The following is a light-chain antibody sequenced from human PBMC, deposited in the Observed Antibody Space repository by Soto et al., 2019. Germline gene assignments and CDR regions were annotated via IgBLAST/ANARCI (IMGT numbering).Light chain of an antibody. CDR3: SSYTSSSAYV. V-gene: IGLV2-14*01. J-gene: IGLJ1*01. CDR2: EVS. CDR1: SSDVGGYKY. Sequence: QSALTQPASVSGSPGQSITISCTGTSSDVGGYKYVSWYQQHPGKAPKLMIYEVSNRPSGVSNRFSGSKSGNTASLSISGLQAEDEADYYCSSYTSSSAYVFGTGTKPTVL.